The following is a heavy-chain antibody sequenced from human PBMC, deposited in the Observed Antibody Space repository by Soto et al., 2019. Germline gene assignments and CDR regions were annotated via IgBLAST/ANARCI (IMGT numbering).Heavy chain of an antibody. D-gene: IGHD3-3*01. CDR1: GFTFRSYG. Sequence: QVKLVESGGGVVQPGRSRRLSCVTSGFTFRSYGMHWVRQSPDKGLEWVAVIKSDGTTADYIESVKGRFFISRDNSKKTVYLQMNNLRPEDTSIYYCAKPRSSLEWPPFDPWGQGTLVTVSS. CDR3: AKPRSSLEWPPFDP. CDR2: IKSDGTTA. V-gene: IGHV3-30-3*02. J-gene: IGHJ5*02.